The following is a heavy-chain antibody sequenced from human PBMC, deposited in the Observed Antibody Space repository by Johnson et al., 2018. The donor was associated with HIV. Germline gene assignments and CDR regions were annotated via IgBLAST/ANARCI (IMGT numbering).Heavy chain of an antibody. CDR2: ISGSGGST. Sequence: VQLVESGGCLVKPGGSLRLSCAASGFTFSSYAMSWVRQAPGKGLEWVSAISGSGGSTYYADSVKGRFTISRDNSKNTLYLQMNSLRAEDTAVYYCARGGYCRGGSCYPYDAFDIWGQGTMVTVSS. J-gene: IGHJ3*02. D-gene: IGHD2-15*01. V-gene: IGHV3-23*04. CDR3: ARGGYCRGGSCYPYDAFDI. CDR1: GFTFSSYA.